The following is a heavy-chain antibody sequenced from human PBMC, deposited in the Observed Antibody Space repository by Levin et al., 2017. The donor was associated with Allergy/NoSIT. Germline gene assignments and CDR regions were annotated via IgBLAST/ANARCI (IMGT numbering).Heavy chain of an antibody. D-gene: IGHD6-19*01. CDR1: GFTFNTYG. Sequence: GESLKISCSASGFTFNTYGMHWVRQAPGKGLEWVALITPNGNNIYYADSVRGRFTISRDDYRDTLYLQMNSLRPDDTAVYYCAKAAVADWGQGTLVTVSS. J-gene: IGHJ4*02. V-gene: IGHV3-30*18. CDR3: AKAAVAD. CDR2: ITPNGNNI.